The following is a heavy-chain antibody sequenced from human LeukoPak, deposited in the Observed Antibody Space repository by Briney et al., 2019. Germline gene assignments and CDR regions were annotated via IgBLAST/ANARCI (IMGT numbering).Heavy chain of an antibody. Sequence: SETLSLTCAVYGGSFNGYYWSWIRQPPGKGLEWIGEINHSGSTNYSPSLKSRVTLSVDTSKNQFSLRLSSVTAADTAVYYCARPRLLYGSGPTLVWGPGTLVTVSS. D-gene: IGHD3-10*01. CDR2: INHSGST. CDR1: GGSFNGYY. V-gene: IGHV4-34*01. J-gene: IGHJ4*02. CDR3: ARPRLLYGSGPTLV.